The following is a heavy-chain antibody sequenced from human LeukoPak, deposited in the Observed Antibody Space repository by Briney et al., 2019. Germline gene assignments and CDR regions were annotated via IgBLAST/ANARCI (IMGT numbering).Heavy chain of an antibody. CDR3: ARGGAVAGILKY. V-gene: IGHV4-59*01. J-gene: IGHJ4*02. CDR1: DVSISSYY. CDR2: ISYSGST. D-gene: IGHD6-19*01. Sequence: SETLSLTCTVSDVSISSYYWSWIRQPPGKGLEWIGYISYSGSTNYHPSLKSRVTISMDTSNSQFSLKLNSVTAADTALYYCARGGAVAGILKYWGQGTLVTVSS.